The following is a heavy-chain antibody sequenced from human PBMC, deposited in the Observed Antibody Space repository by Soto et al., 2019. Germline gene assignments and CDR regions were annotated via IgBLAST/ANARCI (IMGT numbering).Heavy chain of an antibody. CDR3: ARHVVGQWLVGKQYYFDY. D-gene: IGHD6-19*01. V-gene: IGHV4-39*01. Sequence: QLQLQESGPGLVKPSETLSLTCTVSGGSISSSSYYWGWIRQPPGKGLEWIGSIYYSGSTYYNPSLKSRVTISVDTSKNQFSLKLSSVTAADTAVYYCARHVVGQWLVGKQYYFDYWGQGTLVTVSS. CDR1: GGSISSSSYY. CDR2: IYYSGST. J-gene: IGHJ4*02.